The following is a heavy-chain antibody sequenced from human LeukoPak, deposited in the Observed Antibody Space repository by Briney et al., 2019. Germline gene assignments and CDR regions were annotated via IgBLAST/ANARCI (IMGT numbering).Heavy chain of an antibody. J-gene: IGHJ4*02. V-gene: IGHV4-4*07. D-gene: IGHD1/OR15-1a*01. CDR1: GCSIRSYY. CDR3: ARGEHSADY. CDR2: IYSSGYT. Sequence: SETLSLACTVSGCSIRSYYWNWIRQPAGKGLEWIGRIYSSGYTDCNPSLKNRVSMSVDTSKNQFSLKLTSLTAADTAVYYCARGEHSADYWGPGALVTVSS.